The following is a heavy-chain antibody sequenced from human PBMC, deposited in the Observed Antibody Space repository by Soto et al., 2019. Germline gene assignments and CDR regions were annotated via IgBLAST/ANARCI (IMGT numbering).Heavy chain of an antibody. CDR2: ISSSSSYI. D-gene: IGHD2-8*01. Sequence: GGSLRLSCAASGFTFSSYSMNWVRQAPGKGLEWVSSISSSSSYIYYADSVKGRFTISRDNAKNSLYLQMNSLRAEDTAVYYCARVVRNGGPEAFDIWGQGTMVTVSS. CDR1: GFTFSSYS. V-gene: IGHV3-21*01. J-gene: IGHJ3*02. CDR3: ARVVRNGGPEAFDI.